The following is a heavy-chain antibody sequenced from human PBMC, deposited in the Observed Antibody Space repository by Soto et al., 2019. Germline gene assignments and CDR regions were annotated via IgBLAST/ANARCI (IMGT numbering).Heavy chain of an antibody. J-gene: IGHJ6*03. CDR1: GGSISSSSYY. CDR2: IYYSGST. D-gene: IGHD6-6*01. CDR3: ARARYSSSSGVGYYYYYMDV. Sequence: ASETLSLTCTVSGGSISSSSYYWGWIRQPPGKGLERMGSIYYSGSTNCNPSLKSRVTISVDTSKNQFSLKLSSVTAADTAVYYCARARYSSSSGVGYYYYYMDVWGKGTTVTVSS. V-gene: IGHV4-39*07.